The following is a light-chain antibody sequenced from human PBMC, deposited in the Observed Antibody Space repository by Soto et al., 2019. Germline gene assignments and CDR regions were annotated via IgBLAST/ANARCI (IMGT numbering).Light chain of an antibody. CDR1: QSVSSY. J-gene: IGKJ4*01. CDR3: QQRSNWLVT. V-gene: IGKV3-11*01. Sequence: EIEMTQSPATLSLAPGERATLSCRASQSVSSYLVWYQQKPGQAPRLLIYDASNRATGIPARFSGSGSGTDFTLTISSLEPEDFAVYYCQQRSNWLVTFGGGTKVDIK. CDR2: DAS.